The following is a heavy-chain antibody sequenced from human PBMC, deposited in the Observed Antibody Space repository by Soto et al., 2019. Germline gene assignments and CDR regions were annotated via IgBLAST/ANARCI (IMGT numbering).Heavy chain of an antibody. J-gene: IGHJ4*02. Sequence: EVQLVETGGGLVQPGGSLRLSCAASGFTVSSNYMNWVRQAPGKGLEWLSIIYSDGTTYYAETVKGRFTNSRDNFKNTLYLQRNNLRAEDTAVYYCAILSNWGQGTLVTVSS. CDR1: GFTVSSNY. CDR3: AILSN. V-gene: IGHV3-53*02. D-gene: IGHD6-6*01. CDR2: IYSDGTT.